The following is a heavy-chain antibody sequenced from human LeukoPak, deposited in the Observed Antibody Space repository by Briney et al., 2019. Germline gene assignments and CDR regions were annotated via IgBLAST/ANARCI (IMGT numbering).Heavy chain of an antibody. CDR3: ARLATPLSWFDP. CDR2: IYDSGST. J-gene: IGHJ5*02. Sequence: SETLSLTCTVSGGSISTYYWSWMRQSPGKAMEWIGYIYDSGSTNYNPSLKSRVTISLDTSKNQFSLKLRSMTAADTAVYFCARLATPLSWFDPWGQGTLVTVSS. CDR1: GGSISTYY. V-gene: IGHV4-59*01. D-gene: IGHD2-15*01.